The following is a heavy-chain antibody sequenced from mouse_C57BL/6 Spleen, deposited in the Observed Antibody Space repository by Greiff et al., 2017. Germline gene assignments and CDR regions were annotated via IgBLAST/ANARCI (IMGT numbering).Heavy chain of an antibody. CDR1: GYSITSGYD. Sequence: EVKLLESGPGMVKPSQSLSLTCTVTGYSITSGYDWHWIRHFPGNKLEWMGYISYSGSTNYNPSLKSRISITHDTSKNHFFLKLNSVTTEDTATYYCARGYSNYAMDYWGQGTSVTVSS. D-gene: IGHD2-5*01. V-gene: IGHV3-1*01. CDR3: ARGYSNYAMDY. J-gene: IGHJ4*01. CDR2: ISYSGST.